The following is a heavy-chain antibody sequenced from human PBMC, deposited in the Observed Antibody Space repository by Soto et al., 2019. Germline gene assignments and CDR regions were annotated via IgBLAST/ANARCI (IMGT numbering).Heavy chain of an antibody. Sequence: XSVKVSCNASGYPFTSYGIIWVRQAPGQGLEWMGWISAYNGNTNYAQKLQCRVTMTTDTSTSTAYMELRSLRSDDTAVYYCARDRGMVTDLSIEVAGTHCFDYWGQGTLVTVSS. V-gene: IGHV1-18*04. CDR1: GYPFTSYG. J-gene: IGHJ4*02. CDR2: ISAYNGNT. D-gene: IGHD6-19*01. CDR3: ARDRGMVTDLSIEVAGTHCFDY.